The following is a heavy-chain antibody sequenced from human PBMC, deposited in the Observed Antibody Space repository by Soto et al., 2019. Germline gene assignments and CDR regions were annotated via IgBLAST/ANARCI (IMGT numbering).Heavy chain of an antibody. Sequence: QMQLVESGGGLVEPGGSLRLSCEASGFTFSNHYMSWIRQAPGKGLEWVSYISRSGSTIYYADSVRGRFTISRDNSKSSLYQQMDSLRAEDTAMYYCGRDPELWDENVATRPSIYYYGMDVRGQGTTVTVSS. V-gene: IGHV3-11*01. CDR2: ISRSGSTI. CDR3: GRDPELWDENVATRPSIYYYGMDV. CDR1: GFTFSNHY. D-gene: IGHD3-16*01. J-gene: IGHJ6*02.